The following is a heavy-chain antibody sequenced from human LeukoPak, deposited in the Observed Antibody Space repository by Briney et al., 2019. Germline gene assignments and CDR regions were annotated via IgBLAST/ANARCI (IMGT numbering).Heavy chain of an antibody. J-gene: IGHJ3*02. CDR1: GFTFSSYS. CDR2: ISGSGGST. D-gene: IGHD6-13*01. CDR3: AKTGYSSSWLDAFDI. Sequence: PGGSLRLSCAASGFTFSSYSMNWVRQAPGKGLEWVSAISGSGGSTYYADSVKGRFTISRDNSKNTLYLQMNSLRAEDTAVYYCAKTGYSSSWLDAFDIWGQGTMVTVSS. V-gene: IGHV3-23*01.